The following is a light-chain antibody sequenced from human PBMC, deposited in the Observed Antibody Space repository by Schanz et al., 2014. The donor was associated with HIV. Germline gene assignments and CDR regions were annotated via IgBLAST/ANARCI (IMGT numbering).Light chain of an antibody. Sequence: DIQMTQSPSSLSASVGDRVTITCRASQGIGNDLGWYQQKPGRAPNLLIYQASTLETGVPSRFSGSGSGTKFTLTISSLQPDDFATYYCQQSDTFPYTFGQGTKLEIK. V-gene: IGKV1-17*01. CDR2: QAS. CDR3: QQSDTFPYT. CDR1: QGIGND. J-gene: IGKJ2*01.